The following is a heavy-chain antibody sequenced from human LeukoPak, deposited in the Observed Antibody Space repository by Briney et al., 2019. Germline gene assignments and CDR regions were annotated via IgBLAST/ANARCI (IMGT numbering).Heavy chain of an antibody. Sequence: GGSLRLSCAASGFTFSSYGTHWVRQAPGKGLEWVAFIRYDGSNKYYADSVKGRFTISRDNSKNTLYLQMNSLRAEDTAVYYCAKDPGTPIYYYYYMDVWGKGTTVTISS. J-gene: IGHJ6*03. D-gene: IGHD1-14*01. CDR1: GFTFSSYG. CDR2: IRYDGSNK. CDR3: AKDPGTPIYYYYYMDV. V-gene: IGHV3-30*02.